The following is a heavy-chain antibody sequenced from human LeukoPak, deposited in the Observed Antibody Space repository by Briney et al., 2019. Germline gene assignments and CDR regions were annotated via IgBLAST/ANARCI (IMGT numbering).Heavy chain of an antibody. CDR1: EFTFTSYE. CDR3: ARSVPWRDSGRSFYGMDV. D-gene: IGHD3-10*01. J-gene: IGHJ6*02. Sequence: GGSLRLSCAASEFTFTSYELNWVRQAPGKGLEWVSYISSSGNTISYADSVKGRFTISRDNAKNSLFLQVNSLGVEDTAVYYCARSVPWRDSGRSFYGMDVWGQGTTVTVSS. V-gene: IGHV3-48*03. CDR2: ISSSGNTI.